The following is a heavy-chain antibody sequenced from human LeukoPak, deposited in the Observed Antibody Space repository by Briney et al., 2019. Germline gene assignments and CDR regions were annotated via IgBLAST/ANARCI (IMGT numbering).Heavy chain of an antibody. CDR1: GYTFTGYY. D-gene: IGHD2-15*01. CDR2: INPNSGGT. J-gene: IGHJ1*01. Sequence: GASVKDSSEDSGYTFTGYYMHCVRQAPGQGLEWMGWINPNSGGTNYAQKFRGRVTMTRDTSISTAYMELSRLRSDDTAVYYCARDGRWPRLYDCGQGTLVTVSS. CDR3: ARDGRWPRLYD. V-gene: IGHV1-2*02.